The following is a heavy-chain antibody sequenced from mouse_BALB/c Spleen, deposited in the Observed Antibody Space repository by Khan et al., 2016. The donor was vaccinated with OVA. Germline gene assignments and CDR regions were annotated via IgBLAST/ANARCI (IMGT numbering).Heavy chain of an antibody. CDR2: INPSSGYT. D-gene: IGHD6-1*01. J-gene: IGHJ2*01. Sequence: IQLQQSGAELVKPGASVKMSCKASGYTFTSYTMHWVKQRPGQGLEWIGYINPSSGYTKYNQKFKDKATLTADKSSSTAYMQLSSLTSEDSAVYYCARKITSASYWGQGTTLTVSS. CDR1: GYTFTSYT. CDR3: ARKITSASY. V-gene: IGHV1-4*01.